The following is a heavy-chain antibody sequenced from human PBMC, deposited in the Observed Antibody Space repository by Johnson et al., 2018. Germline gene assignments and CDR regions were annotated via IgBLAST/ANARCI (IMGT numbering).Heavy chain of an antibody. D-gene: IGHD6-13*01. CDR1: GFIFSSYA. V-gene: IGHV3-23*04. Sequence: VQLVQSGGGLVQPGGSLRLSCAVSGFIFSSYAMSWVRRAPGMGLEWVSTTSGSGGTTYYADSVKGRFTISRDNSKNTLYLQMDSLRADDTAVYYCAQERPAAAGSWYMGVWGIGTTVTVSS. CDR2: TSGSGGTT. J-gene: IGHJ6*03. CDR3: AQERPAAAGSWYMGV.